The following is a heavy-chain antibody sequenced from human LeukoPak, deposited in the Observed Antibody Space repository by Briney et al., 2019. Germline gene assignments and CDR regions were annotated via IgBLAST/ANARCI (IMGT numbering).Heavy chain of an antibody. CDR1: GGTFSSYA. Sequence: SVKVSCKASGGTFSSYAISWVRQAPGQGLEWMGGLIPIFGTAHYAQKFQGRVTITANQSTSTTYMELSSRSSEDPAVYYRAKARRDQYSISWYNWFWPCGQGTLGTASS. V-gene: IGHV1-69*13. CDR3: AKARRDQYSISWYNWFWP. D-gene: IGHD6-13*01. CDR2: LIPIFGTA. J-gene: IGHJ5*02.